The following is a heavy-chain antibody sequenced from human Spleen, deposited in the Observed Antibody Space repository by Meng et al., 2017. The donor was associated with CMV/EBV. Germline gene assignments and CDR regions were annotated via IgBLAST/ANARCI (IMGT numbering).Heavy chain of an antibody. Sequence: NSAAWNGSRHSPSRGLELLGRKYYRSKWYNDYAVSVKSRITINPDTSKNQFSLQLNSVTPEDTAVYYCARGGYYDSSGYYYGNWFDPWGQGTLVTVSS. J-gene: IGHJ5*02. V-gene: IGHV6-1*01. CDR2: KYYRSKWYN. D-gene: IGHD3-22*01. CDR1: NSAA. CDR3: ARGGYYDSSGYYYGNWFDP.